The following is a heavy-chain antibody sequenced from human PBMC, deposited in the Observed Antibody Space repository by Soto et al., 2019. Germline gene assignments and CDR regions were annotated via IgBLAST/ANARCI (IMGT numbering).Heavy chain of an antibody. D-gene: IGHD6-19*01. Sequence: GSLRLSCAASGFTFSSYSMNWVRQAPGKGLEWVSYISSSSSTIYYAGSVKGRFTISRDNAKNSLYLQMNSLRDEDTAVYYCARDQKWLVRDAFDIWGQGTMVTVSS. V-gene: IGHV3-48*02. CDR1: GFTFSSYS. CDR2: ISSSSSTI. J-gene: IGHJ3*02. CDR3: ARDQKWLVRDAFDI.